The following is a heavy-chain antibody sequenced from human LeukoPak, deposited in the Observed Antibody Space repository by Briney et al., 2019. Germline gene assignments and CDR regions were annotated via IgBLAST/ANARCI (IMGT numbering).Heavy chain of an antibody. CDR3: AKGSGYYPILDY. J-gene: IGHJ4*02. D-gene: IGHD3-3*01. V-gene: IGHV3-23*01. CDR2: ISGSGGST. CDR1: GSTFSSYA. Sequence: PGGSLRLSCAASGSTFSSYAMSWVRQAPGKGLEWVSAISGSGGSTYYADSVKGRFTISRDNSKNTLYLQMNSLRAEDTAVYYCAKGSGYYPILDYWGQGTLVTVSS.